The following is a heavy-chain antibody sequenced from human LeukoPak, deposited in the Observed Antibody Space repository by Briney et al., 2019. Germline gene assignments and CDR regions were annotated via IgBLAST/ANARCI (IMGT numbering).Heavy chain of an antibody. J-gene: IGHJ4*02. CDR3: ASQLSQTQTFDY. Sequence: PSETLSLTCTVSGGSISSYYWSWIRQPPGKGLEWIGYIYYSGSTNYNPSLKSRVTISVDTSKNQFSLKLSSVTAADTAVYYCASQLSQTQTFDYWGQGTLVTVSS. V-gene: IGHV4-59*01. D-gene: IGHD5-18*01. CDR2: IYYSGST. CDR1: GGSISSYY.